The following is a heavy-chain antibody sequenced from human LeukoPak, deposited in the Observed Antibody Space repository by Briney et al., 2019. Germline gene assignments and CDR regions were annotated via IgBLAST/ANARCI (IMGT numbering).Heavy chain of an antibody. CDR1: GFTVSSNY. D-gene: IGHD2-8*01. Sequence: GGSLRLSCAASGFTVSSNYMSWVRHAPGKGLEWVSVIYSGGSTYYADPVKGRFTISRDNSKNTLYLQMNSLRAEDTAVYYCARDGRGYCTNGVCPTYYYYYMDVWGKGTTVTVSS. CDR3: ARDGRGYCTNGVCPTYYYYYMDV. J-gene: IGHJ6*03. CDR2: IYSGGST. V-gene: IGHV3-66*02.